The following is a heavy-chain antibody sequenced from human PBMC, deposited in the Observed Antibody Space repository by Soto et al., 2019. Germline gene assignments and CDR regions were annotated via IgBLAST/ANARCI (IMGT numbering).Heavy chain of an antibody. CDR2: SSATGSGR. V-gene: IGHV3-23*01. J-gene: IGHJ4*02. CDR3: AKDRRAGGNYGFYSDF. CDR1: GFTFSSYG. Sequence: GGSLRLSCAASGFTFSSYGMTWVRQAPGRGLEWVSFSSATGSGRYYADSVKGRFTISRDNSKNTLYLQMSSLRADDTAVYYCAKDRRAGGNYGFYSDFWGQGA. D-gene: IGHD1-7*01.